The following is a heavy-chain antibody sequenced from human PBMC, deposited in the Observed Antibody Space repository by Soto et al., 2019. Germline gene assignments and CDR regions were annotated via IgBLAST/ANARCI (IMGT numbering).Heavy chain of an antibody. CDR2: IYYSGTT. CDR1: GGSISSSGYY. CDR3: ARRLYSGYGTRSDY. V-gene: IGHV4-39*01. J-gene: IGHJ4*02. Sequence: SETLSLTCTVSGGSISSSGYYWGWIRQPPGKGLEWIGTIYYSGTTYYNPSLKSRVTISVDTSKNQFSLKLSSVTAADTAVYYCARRLYSGYGTRSDYWGQGTLVTVSS. D-gene: IGHD5-12*01.